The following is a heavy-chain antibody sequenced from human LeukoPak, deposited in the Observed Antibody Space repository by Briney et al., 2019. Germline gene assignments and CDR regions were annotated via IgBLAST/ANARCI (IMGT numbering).Heavy chain of an antibody. CDR1: GDTFSSTW. D-gene: IGHD6-13*01. CDR2: IYPDDSDT. J-gene: IGHJ4*02. Sequence: GESLKISCKDLGDTFSSTWIGWVRQMPGKGLEWMGLIYPDDSDTRYSPSFQGQVTISADKSISTAYLQWSSLKASDTAIYYCARGLSIAAAHPPVFHYWGQGTLVTVSS. CDR3: ARGLSIAAAHPPVFHY. V-gene: IGHV5-51*01.